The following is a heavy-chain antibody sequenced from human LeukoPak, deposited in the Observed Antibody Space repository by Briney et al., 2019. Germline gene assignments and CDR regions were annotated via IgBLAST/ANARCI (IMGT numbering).Heavy chain of an antibody. CDR2: IVVGSGKT. D-gene: IGHD4-17*01. Sequence: SVKVSCKASGFTFTSSAVQWVRQARGQRLEWIGWIVVGSGKTNYARKFQERVTITRDMSTSTAYMELSSLRFEDTAVYFCAADRSHYGDYLNWFDPWGQGTLVTVSS. CDR3: AADRSHYGDYLNWFDP. CDR1: GFTFTSSA. V-gene: IGHV1-58*01. J-gene: IGHJ5*02.